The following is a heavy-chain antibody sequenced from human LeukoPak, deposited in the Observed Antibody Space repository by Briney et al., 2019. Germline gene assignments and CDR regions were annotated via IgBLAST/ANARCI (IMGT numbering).Heavy chain of an antibody. V-gene: IGHV4-59*08. CDR1: GGAISSDY. Sequence: AETLSLTCTGSGGAISSDYWSWSRQPPGKGLEWIGYIYYSGSTNYNPSLKSRVTISVDTSKNQFSLKLSSVTAADTAVYYCARMGGGLVVVPAAIPYNWFDPWGQGTLVTVSS. D-gene: IGHD2-2*01. CDR2: IYYSGST. J-gene: IGHJ5*02. CDR3: ARMGGGLVVVPAAIPYNWFDP.